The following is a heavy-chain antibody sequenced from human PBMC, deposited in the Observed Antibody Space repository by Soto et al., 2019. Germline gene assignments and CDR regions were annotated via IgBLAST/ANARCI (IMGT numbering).Heavy chain of an antibody. J-gene: IGHJ6*02. V-gene: IGHV1-18*04. Sequence: ASVKVSCKASGYTFTSYGISWVRQAPGQGLEWMGWISAYNGNTNYAQKLQGRVTMTTDTSTSTAYMELRSLRSDDTAVYYCARDWSYDFWSGYYNNYYHYYGMDVWGQGTTVTVSS. CDR3: ARDWSYDFWSGYYNNYYHYYGMDV. D-gene: IGHD3-3*01. CDR2: ISAYNGNT. CDR1: GYTFTSYG.